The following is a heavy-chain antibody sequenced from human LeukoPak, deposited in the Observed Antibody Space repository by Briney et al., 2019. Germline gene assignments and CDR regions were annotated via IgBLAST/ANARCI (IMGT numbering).Heavy chain of an antibody. CDR2: ISSSSSYI. CDR3: ARTHRDAFDI. Sequence: GGSLRLFCAASGFTFSSYSMNWARQAPGKGLEWVSSISSSSSYIYYADSVKGRFTISRDNAKNSLYLQMNSLRAEDTAVYYCARTHRDAFDIWGQGTMVTVSS. D-gene: IGHD1-14*01. J-gene: IGHJ3*02. V-gene: IGHV3-21*01. CDR1: GFTFSSYS.